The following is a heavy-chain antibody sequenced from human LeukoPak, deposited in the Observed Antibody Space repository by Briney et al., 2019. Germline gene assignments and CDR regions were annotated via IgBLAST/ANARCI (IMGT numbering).Heavy chain of an antibody. Sequence: GGSLRLSCAASGFTFSSYWMSWVRQAPGKGLEWVANIKQDGSEKYYVDSVKGRFTISRDNARNSLYLQMNSLRAEDTAVYYCARDRAVYYMDVWGKGTTVTISS. V-gene: IGHV3-7*01. CDR2: IKQDGSEK. J-gene: IGHJ6*03. CDR1: GFTFSSYW. CDR3: ARDRAVYYMDV.